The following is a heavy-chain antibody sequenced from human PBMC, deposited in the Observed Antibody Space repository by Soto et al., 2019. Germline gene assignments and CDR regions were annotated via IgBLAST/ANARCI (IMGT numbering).Heavy chain of an antibody. Sequence: PSETLSLTCTVSGGSISSSTYYWGWIRQLPGKGLEWIGSIFYGRSSYYNPAPRSRVAIYIDPSKNQFSLKLSSVTAADTGVYYCARHLVVAGTTYNWFDIWGQGTLVTVSS. CDR1: GGSISSSTYY. CDR3: ARHLVVAGTTYNWFDI. D-gene: IGHD2-15*01. V-gene: IGHV4-39*01. J-gene: IGHJ5*02. CDR2: IFYGRSS.